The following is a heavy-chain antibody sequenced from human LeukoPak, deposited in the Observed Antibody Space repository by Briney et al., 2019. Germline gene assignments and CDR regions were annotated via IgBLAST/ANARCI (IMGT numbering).Heavy chain of an antibody. CDR1: GFTFSSYG. D-gene: IGHD7-27*01. Sequence: GGSLRLSCAASGFTFSSYGMHWVRQAPGKGLEWVSTITTSDGNTYYADSVKGRFTVSRDNSKNTLFLQMNSLRAEDTAVYYCAKDGGLWVSAHWGDSWGRGTLVTVSS. CDR3: AKDGGLWVSAHWGDS. J-gene: IGHJ4*02. V-gene: IGHV3-23*01. CDR2: ITTSDGNT.